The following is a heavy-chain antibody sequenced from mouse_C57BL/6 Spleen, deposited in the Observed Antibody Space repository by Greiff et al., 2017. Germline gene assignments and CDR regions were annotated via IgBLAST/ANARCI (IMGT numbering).Heavy chain of an antibody. Sequence: LQESGAELVKPGASVKISCKASGYAFSSYWMNWVKQRPGKGLEGIGQIYPGDGDTNYNGKFKGKATLTADKSSSTAYMQLSSLTSEDSAVYFCARTIYYGNYLYAMDYWGQGTSVTVSS. V-gene: IGHV1-80*01. J-gene: IGHJ4*01. CDR1: GYAFSSYW. D-gene: IGHD2-1*01. CDR3: ARTIYYGNYLYAMDY. CDR2: IYPGDGDT.